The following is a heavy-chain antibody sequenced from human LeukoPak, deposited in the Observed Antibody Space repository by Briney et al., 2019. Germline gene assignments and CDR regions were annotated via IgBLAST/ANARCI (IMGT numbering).Heavy chain of an antibody. CDR3: AKDRTFGGELIY. Sequence: GGSLRLSCAASGFTFSSYNMNWVRQAPGKGLEWVSSISSTSSYINYADSVKGRFTISRDKAKNSLYLQMNSLRAEDTAVYYCAKDRTFGGELIYWGQGTLVTVSS. J-gene: IGHJ4*02. CDR1: GFTFSSYN. V-gene: IGHV3-21*01. D-gene: IGHD3-10*01. CDR2: ISSTSSYI.